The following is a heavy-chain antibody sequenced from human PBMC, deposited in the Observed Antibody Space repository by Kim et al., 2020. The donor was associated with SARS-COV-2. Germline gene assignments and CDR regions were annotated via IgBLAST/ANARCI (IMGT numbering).Heavy chain of an antibody. Sequence: NYNPSLKSRVTISVDTSKNQFSLKLSSVTAADTAVYYCARHDDGGGAFDIWGQGTMVTVSS. J-gene: IGHJ3*02. D-gene: IGHD3-10*01. V-gene: IGHV4-59*08. CDR3: ARHDDGGGAFDI.